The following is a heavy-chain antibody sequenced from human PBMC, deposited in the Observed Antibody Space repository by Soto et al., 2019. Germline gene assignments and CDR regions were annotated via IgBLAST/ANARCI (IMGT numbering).Heavy chain of an antibody. CDR2: ISGSGGST. D-gene: IGHD2-2*01. V-gene: IGHV3-23*01. Sequence: WGSLRLSCAASGFTFSSYAMSWVRQAPGKGLEWVSAISGSGGSTYYADSVKGRLTISRDNSKNTLYLQMNSLRAEDTAVYYCAKVGYCSSTSCYRTGTMDVWGQGTTVTVSS. CDR3: AKVGYCSSTSCYRTGTMDV. CDR1: GFTFSSYA. J-gene: IGHJ6*02.